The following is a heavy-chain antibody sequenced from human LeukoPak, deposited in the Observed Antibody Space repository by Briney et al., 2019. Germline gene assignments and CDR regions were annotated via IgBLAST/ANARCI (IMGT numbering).Heavy chain of an antibody. D-gene: IGHD3-22*01. J-gene: IGHJ4*02. CDR3: ARRFNYYDSSGYYEGFYFDY. Sequence: ASVKVSCKASGYTFTSYGISWVLQAPGQGLEWMGWISAYAQKFQGRVTMTTDTSTSTAYMELRSLRSDDTAVYYCARRFNYYDSSGYYEGFYFDYWGQGTLVTVSS. V-gene: IGHV1-18*01. CDR2: ISAY. CDR1: GYTFTSYG.